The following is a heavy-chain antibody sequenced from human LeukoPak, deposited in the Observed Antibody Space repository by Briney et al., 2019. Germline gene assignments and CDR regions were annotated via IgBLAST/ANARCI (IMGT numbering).Heavy chain of an antibody. CDR1: GYTFTSYY. J-gene: IGHJ4*02. Sequence: ASVKVSCKASGYTFTSYYMHWVRQAPGQGLEWMGIINPICGSTSYAQKFQGRVTMTRDTSTSTVYMELSSLRSQDTAVYYCATGTWIQLWLRLGYGGEGPLVTV. CDR3: ATGTWIQLWLRLGY. V-gene: IGHV1-46*03. D-gene: IGHD5-18*01. CDR2: INPICGST.